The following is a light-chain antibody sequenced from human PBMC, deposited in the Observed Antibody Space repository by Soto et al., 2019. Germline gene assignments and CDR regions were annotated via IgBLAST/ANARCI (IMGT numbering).Light chain of an antibody. J-gene: IGLJ3*02. CDR3: PAYDRSLSSCV. CDR1: SSNIEAGYA. Sequence: QSVLTQPPSVSGAPGQRVTISCTGSSSNIEAGYAVHWYQQLPGTAPKLLIYDNNNRPSGVPDRFSGSKSRTSASLAITGRQAEYEADYHCPAYDRSLSSCVFGGGTEPAVL. CDR2: DNN. V-gene: IGLV1-40*01.